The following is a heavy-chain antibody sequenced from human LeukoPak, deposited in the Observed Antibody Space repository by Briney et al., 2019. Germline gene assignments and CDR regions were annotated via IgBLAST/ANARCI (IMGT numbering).Heavy chain of an antibody. CDR2: ISYDGSNK. J-gene: IGHJ6*02. CDR3: AKAPYCSGGSCQYGMDV. D-gene: IGHD2-15*01. Sequence: GGSLRLSCAASGFTFSSYGMHWVRQAPGKGLEWVAVISYDGSNKYYADSVKGRFTISRDNSKNTLYLQMNSLRAEDTAVYYCAKAPYCSGGSCQYGMDVWGQGTTVTVSS. CDR1: GFTFSSYG. V-gene: IGHV3-30*18.